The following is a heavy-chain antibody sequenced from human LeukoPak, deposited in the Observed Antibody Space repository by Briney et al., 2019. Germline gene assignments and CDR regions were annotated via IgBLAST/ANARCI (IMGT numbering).Heavy chain of an antibody. CDR2: IGGRDGST. CDR1: GFTFSSYG. Sequence: GGSLRLSCAASGFTFSSYGMSWVRQAPGKGLEWVSAIGGRDGSTYYADSVKGRFTISRDNSKNTLYVQTNSLRAEDTAVYYCAKGHYYGSGSLDYWGQGTLVTVSS. J-gene: IGHJ4*02. D-gene: IGHD3-10*01. V-gene: IGHV3-23*01. CDR3: AKGHYYGSGSLDY.